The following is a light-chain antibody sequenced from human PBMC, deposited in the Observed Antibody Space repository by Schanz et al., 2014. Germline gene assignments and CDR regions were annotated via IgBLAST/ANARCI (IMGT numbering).Light chain of an antibody. J-gene: IGKJ2*01. CDR3: QQYGSSPYT. CDR1: QSVSSTY. CDR2: DAS. V-gene: IGKV3-20*01. Sequence: EIVLTQSPGTLSLSPGERATLSCRASQSVSSTYLTWYQQKPGQAPRLLIYDASTRATGIPDRFSGSGSGTDFTLTIYRLEPEDFVVYFCQQYGSSPYTFGQGTKLEIK.